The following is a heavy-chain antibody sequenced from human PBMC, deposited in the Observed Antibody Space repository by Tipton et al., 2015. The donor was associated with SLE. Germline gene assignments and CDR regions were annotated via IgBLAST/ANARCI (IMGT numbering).Heavy chain of an antibody. V-gene: IGHV4-39*07. Sequence: GLVKPSETLSLTCSVSGGSISSGTDYWSWIRQPPGKGLEWIGEINPSGNTNYNPSLKSRVTISVDTSKNQFSLKLNSVTAADTAVYYCARGSGRYSSSWYFFYYYMDVRGKGTTVTVSS. D-gene: IGHD6-13*01. CDR1: GGSISSGTDY. J-gene: IGHJ6*03. CDR2: INPSGNT. CDR3: ARGSGRYSSSWYFFYYYMDV.